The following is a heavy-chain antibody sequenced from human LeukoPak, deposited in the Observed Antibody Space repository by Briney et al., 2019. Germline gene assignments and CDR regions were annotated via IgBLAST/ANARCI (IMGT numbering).Heavy chain of an antibody. Sequence: PSETLSLTCTVSGGSISSRSYYWGWIRQPPGKGLEWIGSIYYSGSTYYNPSLKSRVTISVDTSKNQFSLKLSSVTAADTAVYYCARQGRVGYSSGWYRWFDPWGQGTLVTVSS. J-gene: IGHJ5*02. CDR3: ARQGRVGYSSGWYRWFDP. CDR2: IYYSGST. D-gene: IGHD6-19*01. V-gene: IGHV4-39*01. CDR1: GGSISSRSYY.